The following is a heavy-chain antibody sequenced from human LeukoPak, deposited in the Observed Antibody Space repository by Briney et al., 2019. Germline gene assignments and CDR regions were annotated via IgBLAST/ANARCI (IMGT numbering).Heavy chain of an antibody. D-gene: IGHD6-13*01. CDR2: IYYSGTS. CDR3: AKAAGYSTIYWFDP. J-gene: IGHJ5*02. Sequence: PSETLSLTCTVSGGSIRSSHWSWIRQPPGKGLEFIGYIYYSGTSNYNPSLKSRVTMSVDTSNNQFPLKLNSVTAADTAVYYCAKAAGYSTIYWFDPWGQGTLVTVCS. CDR1: GGSIRSSH. V-gene: IGHV4-59*01.